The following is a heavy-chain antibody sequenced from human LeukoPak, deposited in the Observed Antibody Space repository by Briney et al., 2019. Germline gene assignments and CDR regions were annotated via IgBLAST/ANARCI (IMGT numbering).Heavy chain of an antibody. CDR1: GFAFGDFW. CDR3: ARERREGLWFGELFRFQYCGLDV. J-gene: IGHJ6*02. D-gene: IGHD3-10*01. CDR2: IKQDGSAK. Sequence: GGSLRLSCAASGFAFGDFWMSWVRQTPGKGLESVANIKQDGSAKEYVDSVKGRFTISRDNAKNSLYLQMNNLREDDTGVYYCARERREGLWFGELFRFQYCGLDVWGQGTTVIVSS. V-gene: IGHV3-7*01.